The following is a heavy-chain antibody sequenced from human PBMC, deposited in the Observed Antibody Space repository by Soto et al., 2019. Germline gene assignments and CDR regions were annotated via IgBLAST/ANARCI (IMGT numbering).Heavy chain of an antibody. Sequence: EVQVLESGGGLVQPGGSLRLSCEGSGFTVSSHAMTWIRQAPGKGPEWVSTVTADGGTYYADSVKGRFAMSRDTSGNTLYLQMTSLGAEATAAYYCAPHVSCSGGSCQYDAFAIRGQGTMVTVSS. CDR3: APHVSCSGGSCQYDAFAI. CDR1: GFTVSSHA. V-gene: IGHV3-23*01. D-gene: IGHD2-15*01. CDR2: VTADGGT. J-gene: IGHJ3*02.